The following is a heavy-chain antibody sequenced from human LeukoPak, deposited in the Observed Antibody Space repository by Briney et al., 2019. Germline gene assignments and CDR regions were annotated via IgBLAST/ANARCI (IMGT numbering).Heavy chain of an antibody. J-gene: IGHJ4*02. CDR2: ISGSGDAT. CDR3: AKSDCGSDGCKLLNY. Sequence: GGSLRLSCAASGFTVSTNYMSWVRQAPGKGLEWVSAISGSGDATKYADSVKGQFTISRDNFKNTMSLQMINLRAGDTAVYFCAKSDCGSDGCKLLNYWGQGILVTVSS. D-gene: IGHD2-21*01. CDR1: GFTVSTNY. V-gene: IGHV3-23*01.